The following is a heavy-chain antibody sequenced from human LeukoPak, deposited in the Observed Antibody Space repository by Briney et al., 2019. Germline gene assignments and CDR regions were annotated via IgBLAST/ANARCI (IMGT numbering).Heavy chain of an antibody. CDR3: ASSRNSGWYFDL. CDR2: ISSSGSTI. V-gene: IGHV3-48*03. Sequence: GGSLRLSCAASGFTFSSYEMNWVRQAPGKGLEWVSYISSSGSTIYYADSVKGRFTISRDNAKNSLYLQMNSLRVEDTAVYYCASSRNSGWYFDLWGRGTLVTVSS. CDR1: GFTFSSYE. D-gene: IGHD6-13*01. J-gene: IGHJ2*01.